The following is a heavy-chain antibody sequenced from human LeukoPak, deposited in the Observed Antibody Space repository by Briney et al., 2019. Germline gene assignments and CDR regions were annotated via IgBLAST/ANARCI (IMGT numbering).Heavy chain of an antibody. D-gene: IGHD1-1*01. CDR1: GFTFSDYY. J-gene: IGHJ6*02. V-gene: IGHV3-11*04. CDR2: ISSSGSTI. Sequence: GGSLRLSCAASGFTFSDYYMSWIRQAPGKGLEWVSYISSSGSTIYYADSVKGRFTISRDNAKNTLYLQMNSLRAEDTAVYYCARTGTKTDYYYYYGMDVWGQGTTVTVSS. CDR3: ARTGTKTDYYYYYGMDV.